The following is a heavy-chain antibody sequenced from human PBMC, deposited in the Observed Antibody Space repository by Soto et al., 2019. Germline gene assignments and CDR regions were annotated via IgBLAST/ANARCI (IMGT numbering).Heavy chain of an antibody. CDR3: ARLGPYNSGSYSFRYNWFDP. CDR1: GGSISSGGYS. V-gene: IGHV4-30-2*01. J-gene: IGHJ5*02. Sequence: SETLSLTCAVSGGSISSGGYSWSWIRQPPGKGLEWIGYIYHSGSTYYNPSLKSRVTISVDRSKNQFSLKPSSVTAEDTAVYYCARLGPYNSGSYSFRYNWFDPWGQGTLVTVSS. D-gene: IGHD3-10*01. CDR2: IYHSGST.